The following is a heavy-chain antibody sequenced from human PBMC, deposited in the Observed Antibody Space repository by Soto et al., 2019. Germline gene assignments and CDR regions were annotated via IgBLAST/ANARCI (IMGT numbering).Heavy chain of an antibody. CDR3: ARDGGYGSGSYRFDY. J-gene: IGHJ4*02. Sequence: QVHLQESGPGLVKPSQTLSLTCTVSGGSISSGGYYWNWIRQHPGKGLEWIGYIYYSGSPFCNPSLQSPVTVSVVTSKRQFSLTLSSVTAADTAVYYCARDGGYGSGSYRFDYWGQGTLVTVSS. CDR2: IYYSGSP. D-gene: IGHD3-10*01. CDR1: GGSISSGGYY. V-gene: IGHV4-31*01.